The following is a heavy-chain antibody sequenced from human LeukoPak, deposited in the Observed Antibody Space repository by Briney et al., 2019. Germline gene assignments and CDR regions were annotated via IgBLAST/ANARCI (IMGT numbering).Heavy chain of an antibody. D-gene: IGHD6-6*01. Sequence: GGSLRLSCAASGFTVSSNYMSWVRQAPGKGLEWVSVIYSGGSTYYADSVKGRFTISRDNSKNTLYLQMNSLRAEDTAVYYCARAPCSSSAPPVVPPFDPWGQGTLVTVSS. CDR2: IYSGGST. CDR3: ARAPCSSSAPPVVPPFDP. J-gene: IGHJ5*02. V-gene: IGHV3-66*01. CDR1: GFTVSSNY.